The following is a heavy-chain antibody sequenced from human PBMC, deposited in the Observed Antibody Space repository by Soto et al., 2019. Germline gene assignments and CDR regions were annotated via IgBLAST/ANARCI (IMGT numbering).Heavy chain of an antibody. J-gene: IGHJ4*02. V-gene: IGHV4-39*01. CDR3: ARRGSGSGSSYYFDY. Sequence: PSDTLSLTCTVSGGSISSSGYYWGWIRQPPGKGLEWIGSIYYSGSTYYNPSLKSRVTISVDTSKNQFSLKLSSVTAADTAVYFCARRGSGSGSSYYFDYWGQG. CDR1: GGSISSSGYY. D-gene: IGHD3-10*01. CDR2: IYYSGST.